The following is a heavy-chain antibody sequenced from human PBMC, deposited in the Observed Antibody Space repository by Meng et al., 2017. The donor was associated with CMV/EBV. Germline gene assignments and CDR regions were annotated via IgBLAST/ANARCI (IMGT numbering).Heavy chain of an antibody. J-gene: IGHJ4*02. V-gene: IGHV1-2*02. CDR1: GSTFTRYY. D-gene: IGHD1-26*01. CDR2: IKPNSGGT. CDR3: ARVGVRLGPFDY. Sequence: QGRTVQSGAGVRKPGASVKVPWKGSGSTFTRYYMQWVRQAPGQGLEWMGWIKPNSGGTNYAQKFQGRVTMTRDTSISTAYMELSRLKSDDTAVYYCARVGVRLGPFDYWGQGTLVTVSS.